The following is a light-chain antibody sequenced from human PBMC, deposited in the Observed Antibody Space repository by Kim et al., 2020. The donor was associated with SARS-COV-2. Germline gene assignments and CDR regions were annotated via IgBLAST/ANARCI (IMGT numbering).Light chain of an antibody. CDR2: RNN. J-gene: IGLJ3*02. CDR1: SNTAGNEG. CDR3: SAWDSSLSAWV. V-gene: IGLV10-54*04. Sequence: QPATLTCTGNSNTAGNEGAAWLQQHQGHPPKLLCYRNNNRPSGISERFSASRSGNTASLTITGLQPEDETDYYCSAWDSSLSAWVFGGGTQLTVL.